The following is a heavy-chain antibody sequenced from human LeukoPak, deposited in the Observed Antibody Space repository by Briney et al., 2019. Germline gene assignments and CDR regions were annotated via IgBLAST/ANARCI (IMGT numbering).Heavy chain of an antibody. CDR2: ISSSGSTI. Sequence: GGSLRLSCAASGFTFSSYEMNWVRQAPGKGLEWVSYISSSGSTIYYADSVKGRFTISRDNAKNSLYLQMNSLRAEDTAFYYCASEVDPGYFDYWGQGTLVTVSS. CDR1: GFTFSSYE. D-gene: IGHD5-12*01. J-gene: IGHJ4*02. V-gene: IGHV3-48*03. CDR3: ASEVDPGYFDY.